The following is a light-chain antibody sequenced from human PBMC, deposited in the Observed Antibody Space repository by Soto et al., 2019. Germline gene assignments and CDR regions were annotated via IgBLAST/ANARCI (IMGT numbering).Light chain of an antibody. CDR3: SSFSYSSTPNYV. Sequence: QSALTRPASVSGSPGQSITISCTGTSSDVGGYNYVSWYQQHPGKAPKLIIYDVDNRPSGISSRFSGSKSGNTASLTISGLQAEDEADYYCSSFSYSSTPNYVFGTGTKVTV. J-gene: IGLJ1*01. CDR1: SSDVGGYNY. V-gene: IGLV2-14*01. CDR2: DVD.